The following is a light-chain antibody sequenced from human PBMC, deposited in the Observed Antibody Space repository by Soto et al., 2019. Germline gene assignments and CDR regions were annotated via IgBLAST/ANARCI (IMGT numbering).Light chain of an antibody. CDR2: GAS. Sequence: EIVLTQSPGTLSLSPGERATLSCRASQSLSSNYLAWYQQKHGQAPRLLIHGASIRATGIPDRFSGSASGTNFPLTLSRLEPEDFAVYYCQQYGSSPFTFGPGTKVYIK. V-gene: IGKV3-20*01. CDR1: QSLSSNY. J-gene: IGKJ3*01. CDR3: QQYGSSPFT.